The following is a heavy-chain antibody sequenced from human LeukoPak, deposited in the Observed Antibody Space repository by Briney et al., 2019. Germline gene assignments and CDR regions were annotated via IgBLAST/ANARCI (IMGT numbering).Heavy chain of an antibody. CDR3: AKRPSDYGDYVTYFDY. J-gene: IGHJ4*02. D-gene: IGHD4-17*01. CDR1: GFTFRSYA. CDR2: LNEDGGRT. V-gene: IGHV3-23*01. Sequence: GGSLRLSCAASGFTFRSYAMSWVRQAPGKGLEWVSVLNEDGGRTLYADSVEGRFTISRDNSKDTLYLQMNSLRDEDTAVYYCAKRPSDYGDYVTYFDYWGQGTLVTVSS.